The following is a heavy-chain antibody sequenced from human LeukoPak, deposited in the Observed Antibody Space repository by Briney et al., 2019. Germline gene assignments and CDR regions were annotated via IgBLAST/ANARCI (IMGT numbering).Heavy chain of an antibody. V-gene: IGHV4-59*08. CDR3: ARQRRSSGWSDY. CDR2: IYYSGST. Sequence: SETLSLTCTVSGGSISSYYWSWIRQPPGKGLEWIGYIYYSGSTNYNPSLKSRVTISVDTSENQFSLKLSSVTAADTAVYYCARQRRSSGWSDYWGQGTLVTVSS. CDR1: GGSISSYY. J-gene: IGHJ4*02. D-gene: IGHD6-19*01.